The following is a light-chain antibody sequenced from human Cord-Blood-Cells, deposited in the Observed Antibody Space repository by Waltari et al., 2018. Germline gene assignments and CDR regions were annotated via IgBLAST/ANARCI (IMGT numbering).Light chain of an antibody. CDR1: RGINVGTYR. V-gene: IGLV5-45*01. CDR3: MIWHSSAWV. J-gene: IGLJ3*02. CDR2: YKSDSDK. Sequence: QAVLTQPASLSASPGASASLTCTLRRGINVGTYRIYWYQQKPGSPPQYLLRYKSDSDKQQGSGVPSRFSGSKDASANAGILLISGLQSEDEAYYYCMIWHSSAWVFGGGTKLTVL.